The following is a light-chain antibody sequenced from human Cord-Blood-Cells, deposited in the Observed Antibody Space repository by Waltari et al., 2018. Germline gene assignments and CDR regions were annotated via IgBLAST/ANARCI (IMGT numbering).Light chain of an antibody. Sequence: QSALTQPASVSGSPGQSITISCTGTSSDVGGYHYVSWYPQHPGKAPKLRIYDVSNRPSGVSNRFSGSKSGNTASLTISGLQAEDEADYYCSSYTSSSTVFGGGTKLTVL. V-gene: IGLV2-14*01. CDR3: SSYTSSSTV. CDR1: SSDVGGYHY. J-gene: IGLJ3*02. CDR2: DVS.